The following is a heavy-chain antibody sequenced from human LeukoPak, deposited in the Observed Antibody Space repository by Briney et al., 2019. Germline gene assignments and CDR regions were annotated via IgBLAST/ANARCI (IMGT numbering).Heavy chain of an antibody. Sequence: ASVKVSCKASGGTFSSYAISWVRQAPGQGLEWMGGIIPIFGTANYAQKFQGRVTITADESTSTAYMELSSLRSEDTAVYYCARVSPPSYCSGGSCYSSEFGYWGQGTLVTVSP. D-gene: IGHD2-15*01. CDR1: GGTFSSYA. J-gene: IGHJ4*02. CDR3: ARVSPPSYCSGGSCYSSEFGY. V-gene: IGHV1-69*13. CDR2: IIPIFGTA.